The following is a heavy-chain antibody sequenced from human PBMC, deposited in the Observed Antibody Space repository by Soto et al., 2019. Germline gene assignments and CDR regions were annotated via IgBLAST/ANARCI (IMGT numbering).Heavy chain of an antibody. CDR2: ISSSSSYI. CDR3: ARELGTVSGPFDY. J-gene: IGHJ4*02. CDR1: GFTFSSYS. D-gene: IGHD6-19*01. V-gene: IGHV3-21*01. Sequence: GGSLRLSCAASGFTFSSYSMNWVRQAPGKGLEWVSSISSSSSYIYYADSVKGRFTISRDNAKNSLYLQMNSLRAEDTAVYYCARELGTVSGPFDYWGQGTLVTVSS.